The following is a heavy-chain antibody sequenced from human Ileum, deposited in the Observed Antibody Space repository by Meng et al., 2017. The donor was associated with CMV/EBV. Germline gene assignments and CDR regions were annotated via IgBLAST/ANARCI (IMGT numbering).Heavy chain of an antibody. CDR1: GSFSCYY. V-gene: IGHV4-34*01. CDR2: INHSGST. D-gene: IGHD3-3*01. J-gene: IGHJ5*02. CDR3: ARGLRIFGVARGRNWFDP. Sequence: GSFSCYYWSWIRQPPGKGLEWIGEINHSGSTNYNPSLKSRVTISVDTSKNQFSLKLSSVTAADTAVYYCARGLRIFGVARGRNWFDPWGQGTLVTVSS.